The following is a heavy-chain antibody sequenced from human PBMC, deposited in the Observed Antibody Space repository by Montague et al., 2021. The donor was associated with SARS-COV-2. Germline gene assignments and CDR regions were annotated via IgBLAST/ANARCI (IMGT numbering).Heavy chain of an antibody. D-gene: IGHD6-19*01. CDR1: GGSFSGYY. CDR2: INHSGST. V-gene: IGHV4-34*01. CDR3: ARGSRQWLVRPPHYYYFDY. Sequence: SETLSLTCAVYGGSFSGYYWSWIRQPPGKGLEWIGEINHSGSTNYNPSLKSGVTISVDTSKNQFSLKLSSVTAADTAVYYCARGSRQWLVRPPHYYYFDYWGQGTLVTVSS. J-gene: IGHJ4*02.